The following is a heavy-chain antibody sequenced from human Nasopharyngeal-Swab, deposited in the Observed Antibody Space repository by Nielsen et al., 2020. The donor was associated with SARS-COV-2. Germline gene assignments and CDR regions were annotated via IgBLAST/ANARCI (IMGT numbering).Heavy chain of an antibody. V-gene: IGHV3-7*03. CDR1: GFTFSSYW. CDR2: IKQDGSEK. Sequence: GESLKISCAASGFTFSSYWMSWVRQAPGKGLEWVANIKQDGSEKYYVDSVKGRFTISRDNAKNSLYLQMNSLRAEDTAVYYCARAPKRGSRGYQVVYWGQGTLVTVSS. J-gene: IGHJ4*02. CDR3: ARAPKRGSRGYQVVY. D-gene: IGHD3-22*01.